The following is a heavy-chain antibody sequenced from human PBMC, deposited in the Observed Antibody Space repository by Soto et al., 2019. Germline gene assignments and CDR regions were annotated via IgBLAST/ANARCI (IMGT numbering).Heavy chain of an antibody. CDR2: IYWDDDK. Sequence: QITLKESDPTLVKPTQTLTLTCTFSGFSLRTSGVGVGWIRQPPGKALEWLALIYWDDDKRYSPSLRSRLTITKDTSKNQVVLTMTNMDPVDTATYYCAHRLTLNSDWNYGRFDYWGQGTLVTVSS. D-gene: IGHD1-7*01. J-gene: IGHJ4*02. CDR1: GFSLRTSGVG. V-gene: IGHV2-5*02. CDR3: AHRLTLNSDWNYGRFDY.